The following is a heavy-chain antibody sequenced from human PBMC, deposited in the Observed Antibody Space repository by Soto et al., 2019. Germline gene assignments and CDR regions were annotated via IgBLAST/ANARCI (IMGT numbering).Heavy chain of an antibody. V-gene: IGHV4-39*01. Sequence: QLQLQESGPGLVKPSETLSLTCSVSDDSINSDKYYWGWLRQPPGKGLEWIGSIYYRGNAYYNPYLQPRVTISLEKSRSQFSLKLNSVTAADSAVYFCARLEGLATISYYFDFWGPGALVTVSS. D-gene: IGHD3-9*01. CDR3: ARLEGLATISYYFDF. CDR2: IYYRGNA. J-gene: IGHJ4*02. CDR1: DDSINSDKYY.